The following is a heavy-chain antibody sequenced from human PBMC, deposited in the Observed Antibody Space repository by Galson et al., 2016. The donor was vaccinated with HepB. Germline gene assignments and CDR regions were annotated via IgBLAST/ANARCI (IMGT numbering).Heavy chain of an antibody. V-gene: IGHV4-31*03. CDR2: IYYSGST. Sequence: TLSLTCTLSGGSISSGGSYWTWIRQHPGKGLEWIGSIYYSGSTYYDPSLKSRATISIDTSKNQFSVRLSSVTAADTAVYYCARGVRYSGPMDVWGQGTTVTVSS. D-gene: IGHD3-9*01. CDR3: ARGVRYSGPMDV. J-gene: IGHJ6*02. CDR1: GGSISSGGSY.